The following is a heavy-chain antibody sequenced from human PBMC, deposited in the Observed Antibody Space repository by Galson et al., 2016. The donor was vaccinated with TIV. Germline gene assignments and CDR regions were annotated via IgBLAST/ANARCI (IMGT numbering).Heavy chain of an antibody. J-gene: IGHJ4*02. V-gene: IGHV1-8*01. D-gene: IGHD3-9*01. CDR3: ARNFPIDDIFAAYYFDY. Sequence: SVKVSCKASGYTFTSFDISWIRQAPGQGLEWMGWMSPSNGNTGYAQKFRGRITMTRHPSTTTVYMELSGLRAEDTAVYYCARNFPIDDIFAAYYFDYWGQGTLVTVSS. CDR2: MSPSNGNT. CDR1: GYTFTSFD.